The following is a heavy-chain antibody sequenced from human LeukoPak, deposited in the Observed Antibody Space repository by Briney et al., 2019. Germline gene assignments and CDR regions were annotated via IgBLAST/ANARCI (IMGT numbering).Heavy chain of an antibody. CDR1: GGSISSYY. V-gene: IGHV4-59*12. D-gene: IGHD3-10*01. CDR3: ARDYYGSGRCFDY. J-gene: IGHJ4*02. CDR2: IYYSGST. Sequence: SETLSLTCTVSGGSISSYYWSWIRQPPGKGLEWIGYIYYSGSTKYNPSLKSRVTISVDTSKNQFSLKLSSVTAADTAVYYCARDYYGSGRCFDYWGQGTLVTVSS.